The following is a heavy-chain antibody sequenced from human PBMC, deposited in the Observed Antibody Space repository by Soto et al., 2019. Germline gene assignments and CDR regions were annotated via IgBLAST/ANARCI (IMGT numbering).Heavy chain of an antibody. CDR2: ISSGSKTI. J-gene: IGHJ4*02. Sequence: GGSLRLSCAASGFTFSAYSVNWVRQAPGKGLEWVSYISSGSKTIYYAESVRGRFTVSRDNARNSQYLQMNSLRDEDTAVYYCAREDILGVRSFDYWGQGTLVTV. CDR1: GFTFSAYS. V-gene: IGHV3-48*02. CDR3: AREDILGVRSFDY. D-gene: IGHD3-16*01.